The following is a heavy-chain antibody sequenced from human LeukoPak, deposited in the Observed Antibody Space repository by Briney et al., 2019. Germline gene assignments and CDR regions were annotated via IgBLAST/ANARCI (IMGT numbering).Heavy chain of an antibody. Sequence: GASVKVSCKASGGTFSSYAISWVRQAPGQGLEWMGGIIPIFGTANYAQKFQGRVTITTDESTSTAYMELSSLRSEDTAVYYCARDGCSSTSCYNEGTIYWGQGTLVTVSS. CDR1: GGTFSSYA. J-gene: IGHJ4*02. CDR2: IIPIFGTA. D-gene: IGHD2-2*02. CDR3: ARDGCSSTSCYNEGTIY. V-gene: IGHV1-69*05.